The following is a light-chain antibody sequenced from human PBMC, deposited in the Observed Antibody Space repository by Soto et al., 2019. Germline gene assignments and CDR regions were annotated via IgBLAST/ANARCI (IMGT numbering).Light chain of an antibody. CDR1: QSISSF. CDR3: RQRSSWPLT. J-gene: IGKJ4*01. V-gene: IGKV3-11*01. Sequence: EIVLTQSPATLSLSPGERATLSCRASQSISSFLAWYQHKPGRAPRLLIYDVSKRATGIPARFSASGSGTDFTLTISSLEPEDFAVYYCRQRSSWPLTLGGGTTVEIK. CDR2: DVS.